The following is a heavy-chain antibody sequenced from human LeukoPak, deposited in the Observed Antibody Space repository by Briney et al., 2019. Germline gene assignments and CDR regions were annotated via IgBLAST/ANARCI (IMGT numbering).Heavy chain of an antibody. CDR2: LSSTNNI. J-gene: IGHJ4*02. CDR1: GFTFNTYG. D-gene: IGHD5-12*01. V-gene: IGHV3-21*04. CDR3: ARGGERGYSGY. Sequence: GGSLRLSCAVSGFTFNTYGVTWVRQAPGKALEWVSSLSSTNNIYYLESVKGRFTISRDNAKNSLYLQMNSLRAEDTAVYYCARGGERGYSGYWGQGTLVTVSS.